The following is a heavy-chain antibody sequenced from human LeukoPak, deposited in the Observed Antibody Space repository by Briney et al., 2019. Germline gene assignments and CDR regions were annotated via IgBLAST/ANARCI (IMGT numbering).Heavy chain of an antibody. CDR2: MNHSGST. V-gene: IGHV4-34*01. J-gene: IGHJ5*02. Sequence: PSETLSLTCAVYGGSFSGYYWSRIRQPPGKGLEWIGEMNHSGSTNYNPSLKSRVTISVDTSKNQFSLKLSSVTAADTGVYYCARVDGDYFGWFDPWGQGTPVTVSS. CDR3: ARVDGDYFGWFDP. CDR1: GGSFSGYY. D-gene: IGHD4-17*01.